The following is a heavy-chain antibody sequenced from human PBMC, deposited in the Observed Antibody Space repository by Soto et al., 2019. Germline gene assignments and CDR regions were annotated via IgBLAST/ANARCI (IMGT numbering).Heavy chain of an antibody. CDR1: GGSFSGYY. D-gene: IGHD3-9*01. CDR3: ARQGPHYDILTGYLYYYGMDV. CDR2: INHSGTT. J-gene: IGHJ6*02. V-gene: IGHV4-34*01. Sequence: SETLSLTCAVYGGSFSGYYWSWIRQPPGKGLEWIGEINHSGTTNYIPSLKSRVTISVDTSKNQFSLKLRSVTAADTAVYYCARQGPHYDILTGYLYYYGMDVWDQGTTVTVS.